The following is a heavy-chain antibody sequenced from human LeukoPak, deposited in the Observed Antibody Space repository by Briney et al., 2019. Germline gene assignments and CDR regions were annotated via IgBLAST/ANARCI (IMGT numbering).Heavy chain of an antibody. V-gene: IGHV1-46*01. Sequence: ASVKVSCKASGYTFTSYDINWVRQATGQGLEWMGIINPSGGSTSYAQKFQGRVTMTRDTSTSTVYMELSSLRSEDTAVYYCARDPRGDQYCSSTSCHLGWFDPWGQGTLVTVSS. CDR1: GYTFTSYD. CDR2: INPSGGST. CDR3: ARDPRGDQYCSSTSCHLGWFDP. J-gene: IGHJ5*02. D-gene: IGHD2-2*01.